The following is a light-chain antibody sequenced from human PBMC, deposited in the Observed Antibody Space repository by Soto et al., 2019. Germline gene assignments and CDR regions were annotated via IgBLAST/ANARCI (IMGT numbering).Light chain of an antibody. CDR2: VAS. V-gene: IGKV1-39*01. CDR3: LQTDSTPLT. CDR1: QSISRN. Sequence: DIQMTQSPSSLSASVGDRVTITCRASQSISRNLNWYQQKPGEAPKLLIYVASSLQSGVPSRFSGSGSGTDFTLTISSLQPEDFATYYCLQTDSTPLTFGGGTKVEIK. J-gene: IGKJ4*01.